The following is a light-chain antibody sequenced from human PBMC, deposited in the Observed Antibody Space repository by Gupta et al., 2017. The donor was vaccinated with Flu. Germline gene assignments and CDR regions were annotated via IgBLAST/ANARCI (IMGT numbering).Light chain of an antibody. CDR1: QSVLRW. Sequence: PSSGAAPVGETVPIICRASQSVLRWLVWYQEKPGKAPKPPLHSISTLQTGVPPRFSGSGSDTDFTLTISSLQPEDFATYFCQQAHIYPLTFGGGTTVEI. CDR2: SIS. V-gene: IGKV1-12*01. CDR3: QQAHIYPLT. J-gene: IGKJ4*01.